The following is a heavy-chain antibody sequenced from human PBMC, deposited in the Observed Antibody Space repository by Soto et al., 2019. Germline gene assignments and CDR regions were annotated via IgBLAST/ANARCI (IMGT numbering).Heavy chain of an antibody. Sequence: SETLSLTCAVYGGSFSGYYWSWIRQPPGKGLEWIGEINHSGSTNYNPSLKSRVTISVDTSKNQFSLKLSSVTAADTAVYYCARGYGCSGGSCSSAFYIWGQGTMVTVSS. V-gene: IGHV4-34*01. J-gene: IGHJ3*02. CDR3: ARGYGCSGGSCSSAFYI. D-gene: IGHD2-15*01. CDR1: GGSFSGYY. CDR2: INHSGST.